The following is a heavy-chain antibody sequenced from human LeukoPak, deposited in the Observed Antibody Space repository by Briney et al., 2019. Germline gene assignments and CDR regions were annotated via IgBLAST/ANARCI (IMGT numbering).Heavy chain of an antibody. D-gene: IGHD2-15*01. J-gene: IGHJ3*02. V-gene: IGHV3-49*04. CDR3: TRGGGGDPFDI. CDR2: IRIKPYGGTI. CDR1: GFSFGDYA. Sequence: GGSLRLSCTVSGFSFGDYAMGWVRQAPGKGLEWVGFIRIKPYGGTIEHAASVKGRFTISRDDSKGVAYLQMNSLRTEDAAVYFCTRGGGGDPFDIWGRGTMVSVSS.